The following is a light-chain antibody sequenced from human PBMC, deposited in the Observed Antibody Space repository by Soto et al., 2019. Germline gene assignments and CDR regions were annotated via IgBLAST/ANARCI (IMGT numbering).Light chain of an antibody. V-gene: IGKV1-39*01. CDR3: QQSYSSPVT. J-gene: IGKJ5*01. Sequence: DIQMTQSPSTLSASVGDRVTITCRASQGISSLLAWYQQKPEKAPKLVIYDASSLQSGVPSRFSGSGSGTDFTLTVDSLQPEDFATYYCQQSYSSPVTFGQGTRLEIK. CDR1: QGISSL. CDR2: DAS.